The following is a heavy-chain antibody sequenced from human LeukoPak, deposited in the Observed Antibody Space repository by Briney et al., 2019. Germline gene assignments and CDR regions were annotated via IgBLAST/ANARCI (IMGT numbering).Heavy chain of an antibody. V-gene: IGHV1-8*01. J-gene: IGHJ4*02. CDR1: GYTFTSYD. CDR2: MNPNSGNT. D-gene: IGHD6-19*01. Sequence: ASVKVSCKASGYTFTSYDINWVRQATGQGLEWMGRMNPNSGNTGYAQKFQGRVTMTRNTSISTAYMELSSLRSEDTAVYYCARGSDSSGWYSGYWGQGTLVTVSS. CDR3: ARGSDSSGWYSGY.